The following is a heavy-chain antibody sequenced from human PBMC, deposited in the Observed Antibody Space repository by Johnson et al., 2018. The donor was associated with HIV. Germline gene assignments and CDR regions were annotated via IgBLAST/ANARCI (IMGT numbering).Heavy chain of an antibody. CDR2: ISYDGSNK. CDR1: GFTFSSYG. V-gene: IGHV3-30*03. Sequence: VQLVESGGGVVQPGRSLRLSCAASGFTFSSYGMHWVRQAPGKGLEWVAVISYDGSNKYYADSVKGRFTISRDNAKNSLYLQMNSLRAEDTAVYYCASYSSSDAFDIWGQGTMVTVSS. D-gene: IGHD6-6*01. CDR3: ASYSSSDAFDI. J-gene: IGHJ3*02.